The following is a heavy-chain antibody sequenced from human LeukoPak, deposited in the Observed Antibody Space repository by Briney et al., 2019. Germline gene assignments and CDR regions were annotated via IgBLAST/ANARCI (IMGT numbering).Heavy chain of an antibody. CDR3: ARMTAGSSTTNDY. CDR1: GYTFTGYY. J-gene: IGHJ4*02. V-gene: IGHV1-2*06. Sequence: EASVKVSCKASGYTFTGYYMHWVRQAPGQGLEWMGRNNPNSGGTNYAQKFQGRVTMTRDTSISTAYMELSRLRSDDTAVYYCARMTAGSSTTNDYWGQGTLVTVSS. CDR2: NNPNSGGT. D-gene: IGHD2-2*01.